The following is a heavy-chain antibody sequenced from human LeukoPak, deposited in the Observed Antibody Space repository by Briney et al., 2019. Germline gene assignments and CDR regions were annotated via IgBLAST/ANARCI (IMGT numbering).Heavy chain of an antibody. Sequence: PSQTLSLTCTVSGDSISRGSYYWNWIRQPAGKGLEWIGRIYTSGSTNYNPSLKSRVTISVDTDKNDFSLKLSSVTAADTALYYCARYEAVAGVFDSWGQGILVTVSS. J-gene: IGHJ4*02. CDR2: IYTSGST. CDR3: ARYEAVAGVFDS. D-gene: IGHD6-19*01. V-gene: IGHV4-61*02. CDR1: GDSISRGSYY.